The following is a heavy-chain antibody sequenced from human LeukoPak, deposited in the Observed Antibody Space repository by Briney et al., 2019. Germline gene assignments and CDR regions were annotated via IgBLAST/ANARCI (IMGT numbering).Heavy chain of an antibody. CDR3: ARDRRGYTYGYFPHF. CDR2: IRTDGSIQ. J-gene: IGHJ4*02. D-gene: IGHD5-18*01. Sequence: GGSLKLSCAGSGFTFSRVGMHWVRQAPGKGLEWVTFIRTDGSIQYYADSVKGRFTISRDNSKNTLYLQMNSLRAEDTAVYYCARDRRGYTYGYFPHFWGQGTLVTVSS. CDR1: GFTFSRVG. V-gene: IGHV3-30*02.